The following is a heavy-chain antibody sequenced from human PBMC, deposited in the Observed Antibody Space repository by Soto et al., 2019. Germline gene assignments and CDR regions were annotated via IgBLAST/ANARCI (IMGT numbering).Heavy chain of an antibody. CDR1: GFSLSTSGVG. V-gene: IGHV2-5*02. D-gene: IGHD3-16*01. J-gene: IGHJ2*01. CDR2: IYWDDDK. CDR3: AHEIEYYFWGTLTAGGGYFDL. Sequence: QITLKESGPTLVKPTQTLTLTCTFSGFSLSTSGVGVGWIRQPPGKALEWLALIYWDDDKRYSPSLKGRLTNTKDTSKNPGLLTMPSRAPVDTAKYYCAHEIEYYFWGTLTAGGGYFDLWGRGTLVTVSS.